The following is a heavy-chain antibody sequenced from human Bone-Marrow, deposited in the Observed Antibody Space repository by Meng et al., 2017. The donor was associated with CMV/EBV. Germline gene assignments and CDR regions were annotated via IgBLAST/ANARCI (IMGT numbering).Heavy chain of an antibody. CDR1: GFTFDDYA. J-gene: IGHJ3*02. CDR2: IYSGGSST. V-gene: IGHV3-23*03. CDR3: ARPVYYDFWSGYLYDDAFDI. Sequence: GESLKISCAASGFTFDDYAMHWVRQAPGKGLEWVSVIYSGGSSTYYADSVKGRFTISRDNSKNTLYLQMNSLRAEDTAVYYCARPVYYDFWSGYLYDDAFDIWGQGTMVTVSS. D-gene: IGHD3-3*01.